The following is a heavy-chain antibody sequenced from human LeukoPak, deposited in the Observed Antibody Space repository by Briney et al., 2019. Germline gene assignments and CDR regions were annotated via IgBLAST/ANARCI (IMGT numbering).Heavy chain of an antibody. D-gene: IGHD2-2*01. J-gene: IGHJ4*02. V-gene: IGHV3-30*18. CDR2: ISYDGNHK. CDR3: AKVPTPYCSGTSCSSY. Sequence: GRSLRLSCAASGFTFSDYSMHWVRQAPGKGLEWVAVISYDGNHKNYADSVKGRFTISRDNSKNSLYLQMSSLRAEDTALYYCAKVPTPYCSGTSCSSYWGQGTLVTVSS. CDR1: GFTFSDYS.